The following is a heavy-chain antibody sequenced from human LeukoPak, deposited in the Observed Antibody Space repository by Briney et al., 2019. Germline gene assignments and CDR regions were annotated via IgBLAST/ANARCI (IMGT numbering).Heavy chain of an antibody. J-gene: IGHJ4*02. D-gene: IGHD6-6*01. V-gene: IGHV4-4*07. CDR2: MYSSGGT. CDR3: ARDSVLYYFDS. CDR1: SGSISNYY. Sequence: SETLSLTCTVSSGSISNYYWSWLRQPAGKGLEWIGRMYSSGGTNYNPSLKSRVTISLDTSRKHFSLELSSVTAADTAVYYCARDSVLYYFDSWGQGALVTVSS.